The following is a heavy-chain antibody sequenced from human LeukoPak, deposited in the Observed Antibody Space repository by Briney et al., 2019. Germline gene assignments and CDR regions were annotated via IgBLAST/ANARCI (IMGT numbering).Heavy chain of an antibody. Sequence: PGGSLRLSCAASGFTFTNAHMSWVRQAPGKGLEWLGRINSKTDGGTTDYAAPGEGRFTISRDDSENSLYLQMNSLKTEDTAMYYCTTNTVEWGQGTLVTVSS. J-gene: IGHJ4*02. V-gene: IGHV3-15*01. CDR1: GFTFTNAH. CDR2: INSKTDGGTT. D-gene: IGHD4-17*01. CDR3: TTNTVE.